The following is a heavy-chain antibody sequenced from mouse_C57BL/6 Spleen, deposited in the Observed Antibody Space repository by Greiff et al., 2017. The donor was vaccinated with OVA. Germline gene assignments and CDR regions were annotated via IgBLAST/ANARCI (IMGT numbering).Heavy chain of an antibody. CDR2: IYPRSGNH. CDR1: GYTFTSYG. CDR3: ARAGENCVDY. Sequence: LVESGAELARPGASVKLSCKASGYTFTSYGISWVKQRTGQGLEWIGEIYPRSGNHYYNEKFKGKATLTADKSSRTAYMELRSLTSEDSAVYFCARAGENCVDYWGQGTSLTVSS. D-gene: IGHD4-1*01. J-gene: IGHJ2*02. V-gene: IGHV1-81*01.